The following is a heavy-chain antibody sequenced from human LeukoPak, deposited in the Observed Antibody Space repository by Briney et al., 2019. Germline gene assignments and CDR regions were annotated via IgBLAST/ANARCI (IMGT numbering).Heavy chain of an antibody. Sequence: SETLSLTCTVSGGSISISSYYWGWIRQPPGKGLEWIGSIYYSGSTYYNPSLKSRVTISVDTSKNQFSLKLSSVTAADTAVYYCARHVRIAEAGTPDYWGQGTLVTVSS. V-gene: IGHV4-39*01. CDR2: IYYSGST. CDR3: ARHVRIAEAGTPDY. D-gene: IGHD6-19*01. J-gene: IGHJ4*02. CDR1: GGSISISSYY.